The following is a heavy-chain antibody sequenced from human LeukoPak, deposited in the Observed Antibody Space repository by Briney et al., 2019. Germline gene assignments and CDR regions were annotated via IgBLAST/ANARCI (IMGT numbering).Heavy chain of an antibody. CDR3: ARSPQYGSGSYNKDYYYYMDV. CDR2: IYPGDSDT. J-gene: IGHJ6*03. D-gene: IGHD3-10*01. V-gene: IGHV5-51*01. Sequence: GESLKISCKGSGYSFTSYWIGWVRQMPGKGLEWMGIIYPGDSDTRYSPSFQGQVTISADKSISTAYLQWSSLKASDTAMYYCARSPQYGSGSYNKDYYYYMDVWGKGTTVTVSS. CDR1: GYSFTSYW.